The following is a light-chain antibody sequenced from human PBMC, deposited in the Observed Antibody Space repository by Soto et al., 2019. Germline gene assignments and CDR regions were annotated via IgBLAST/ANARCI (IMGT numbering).Light chain of an antibody. V-gene: IGLV2-14*02. J-gene: IGLJ2*01. Sequence: QSALTQPASVSGSPGQSITISCTGTNSDLGSYNLVSWYQQHPGKAPKLMIYEVFRRPSGVSNRFSGSKSGTTASLAITGLRGEDEADYHCQSYDSSLTNAVFGGGTKLTVL. CDR3: QSYDSSLTNAV. CDR1: NSDLGSYNL. CDR2: EVF.